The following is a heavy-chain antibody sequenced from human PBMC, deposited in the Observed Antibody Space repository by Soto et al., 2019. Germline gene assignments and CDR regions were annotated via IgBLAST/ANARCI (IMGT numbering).Heavy chain of an antibody. CDR1: VFSLSTSGVG. CDR3: AHPHPRLSIAAREAYFDY. D-gene: IGHD6-6*01. CDR2: IYWNDDK. Sequence: VSGPTLVNPTQTLTLTFTFSVFSLSTSGVGVGWIRQPPGKALEWLALIYWNDDKRYSPSLKSRLTITKDTSKNQVVLTMTNMDPVDTATYYCAHPHPRLSIAAREAYFDYWGQGTLVTVSS. J-gene: IGHJ4*02. V-gene: IGHV2-5*01.